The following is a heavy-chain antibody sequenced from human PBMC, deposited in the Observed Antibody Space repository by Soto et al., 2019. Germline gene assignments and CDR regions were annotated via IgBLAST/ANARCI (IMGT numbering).Heavy chain of an antibody. D-gene: IGHD6-13*01. CDR3: ARGGQQLERSGAFDI. CDR2: IYYSGST. V-gene: IGHV4-31*03. CDR1: GGSISSGGYY. J-gene: IGHJ3*02. Sequence: QVQLQESGPGLVKPSQTLSLTCTVSGGSISSGGYYWSWIRQHPGKGLEWIGYIYYSGSTYYNPSLKSRVTISVDTSKSQFSLKLSSVTAADTAVYYCARGGQQLERSGAFDIWGQGTMVTVSS.